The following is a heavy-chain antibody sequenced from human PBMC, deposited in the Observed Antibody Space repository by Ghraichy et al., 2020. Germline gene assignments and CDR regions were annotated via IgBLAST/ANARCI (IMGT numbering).Heavy chain of an antibody. D-gene: IGHD1-26*01. V-gene: IGHV3-30*02. Sequence: LSLTCAASGFTFSSYGMHWVRQAPGKGLEWVAFIRYDGSNKYYADSVKGRFTISRDNSKNTLYLQMNSLRAEDTAVYYCAKDGGLLVGAEPIDYWGQGTLVTVSS. J-gene: IGHJ4*02. CDR1: GFTFSSYG. CDR2: IRYDGSNK. CDR3: AKDGGLLVGAEPIDY.